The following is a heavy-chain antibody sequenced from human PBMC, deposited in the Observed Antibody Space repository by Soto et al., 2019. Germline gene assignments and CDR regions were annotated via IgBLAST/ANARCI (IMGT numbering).Heavy chain of an antibody. V-gene: IGHV3-21*01. J-gene: IGHJ4*02. D-gene: IGHD1-7*01. CDR2: ISSSSSYI. CDR3: ARDLELGPCGY. Sequence: GGSLRLSCAASGFTFSSYSMNWVRQAPGKGLEWVSSISSSSSYIYYADSAKGRFTISRDNAKNSLYLQMNSLRAEDTAVYYCARDLELGPCGYWGQGTLVTVSS. CDR1: GFTFSSYS.